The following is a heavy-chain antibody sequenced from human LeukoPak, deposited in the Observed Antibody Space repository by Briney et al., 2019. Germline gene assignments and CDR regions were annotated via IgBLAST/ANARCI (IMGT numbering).Heavy chain of an antibody. CDR1: GYTFTSYY. CDR2: INPSGGST. J-gene: IGHJ5*02. D-gene: IGHD1-7*01. V-gene: IGHV1-46*01. CDR3: ARDPGDWNYGYNWFDP. Sequence: ASVKVSCKASGYTFTSYYMHWVRQAPGQGLEWMGIINPSGGSTSYAQKFQGRVTMTRDTSTSTVYMELSSLRSEDTAVYYCARDPGDWNYGYNWFDPWGQGTLVTVSS.